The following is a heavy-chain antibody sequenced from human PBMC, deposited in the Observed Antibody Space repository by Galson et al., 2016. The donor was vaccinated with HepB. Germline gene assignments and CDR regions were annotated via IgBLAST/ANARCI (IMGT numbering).Heavy chain of an antibody. J-gene: IGHJ4*02. V-gene: IGHV3-48*01. CDR1: GFTFNRYA. CDR3: ASDPSLGNNWYNYLDS. CDR2: VSASSQNI. D-gene: IGHD6-13*01. Sequence: SLRLSCAASGFTFNRYAMNWVRQAPGRGLEWISYVSASSQNIDYADSVRGRFTISRDNAKNSLYLQMDSLRSEDTAVYYCASDPSLGNNWYNYLDSWGQGALVTVSS.